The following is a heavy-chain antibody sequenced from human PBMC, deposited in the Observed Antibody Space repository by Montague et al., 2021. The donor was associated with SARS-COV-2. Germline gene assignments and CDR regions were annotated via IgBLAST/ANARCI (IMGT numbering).Heavy chain of an antibody. D-gene: IGHD4-17*01. CDR3: VKEEEGAYGDSFQFDQ. V-gene: IGHV3-43*02. CDR2: LSGNDDTT. Sequence: SLRLSCAASGFNFEDYAMHWVRQPPGKGLEWVSLLSGNDDTTYYLDSVKGRFTISRDDNKNSLYLQMNSLRIEDTALYYCVKEEEGAYGDSFQFDQWGRGTLVTVSS. J-gene: IGHJ4*02. CDR1: GFNFEDYA.